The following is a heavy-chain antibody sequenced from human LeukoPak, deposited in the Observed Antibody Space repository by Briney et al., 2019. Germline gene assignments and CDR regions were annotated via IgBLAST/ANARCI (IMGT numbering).Heavy chain of an antibody. D-gene: IGHD3-22*01. J-gene: IGHJ3*02. Sequence: GASVKVSCKASGYTFTSYGISWVRQAPGQGLEWMGWISAYNGNTNYAQKLQGRVTMTTDTSTSTAYMELRSLRSDDTAVYYCARHYDSSGYSGHGDAFDIWGQGTMVTVSS. CDR3: ARHYDSSGYSGHGDAFDI. V-gene: IGHV1-18*01. CDR1: GYTFTSYG. CDR2: ISAYNGNT.